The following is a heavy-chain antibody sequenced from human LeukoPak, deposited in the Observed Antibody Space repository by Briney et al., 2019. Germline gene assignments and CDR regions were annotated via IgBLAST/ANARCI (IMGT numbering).Heavy chain of an antibody. J-gene: IGHJ4*02. D-gene: IGHD4-23*01. V-gene: IGHV1-69*13. CDR2: IIPIFGTA. CDR3: ARGWLAETTVVTPYNY. CDR1: GGTFSSYA. Sequence: SVKVSCKASGGTFSSYAISWVRQAPGQGLEWMGGIIPIFGTANYAQKFQGRVTITADESTSTAYMELSSLRSDDAAVYYCARGWLAETTVVTPYNYWGQGTLVTVTS.